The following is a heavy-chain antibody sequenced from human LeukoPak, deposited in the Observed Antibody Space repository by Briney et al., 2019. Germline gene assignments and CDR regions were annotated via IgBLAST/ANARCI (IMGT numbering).Heavy chain of an antibody. CDR3: AKDARYFDWFIWSDAFDI. CDR2: IYYSGST. CDR1: GGSFSGYY. Sequence: SETLSLTCAVYGGSFSGYYWSWIRQPPGKGLEWIGYIYYSGSTNYNPSLKSRVTISVDTSKNQFSLKLSSVTAADTAVYYCAKDARYFDWFIWSDAFDIWGQGTMVTVSS. V-gene: IGHV4-59*01. D-gene: IGHD3-9*01. J-gene: IGHJ3*02.